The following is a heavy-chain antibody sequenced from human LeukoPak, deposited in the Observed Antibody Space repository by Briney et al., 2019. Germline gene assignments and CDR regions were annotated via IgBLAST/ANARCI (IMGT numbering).Heavy chain of an antibody. J-gene: IGHJ6*03. CDR2: IYHSGST. Sequence: SETLSLTCTVSGYSISSGYYWGWIRQPPGKGLEWTGSIYHSGSTYYNPSLKSRVTISVDTSKNQFSLKLSSVTAADTAVYYCAREDGRMYYYYYMDVWGKGTTVTVSS. V-gene: IGHV4-38-2*02. CDR3: AREDGRMYYYYYMDV. CDR1: GYSISSGYY. D-gene: IGHD2-15*01.